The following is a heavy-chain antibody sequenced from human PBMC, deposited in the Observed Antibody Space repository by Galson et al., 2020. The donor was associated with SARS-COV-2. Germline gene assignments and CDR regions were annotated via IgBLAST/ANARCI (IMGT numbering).Heavy chain of an antibody. Sequence: SETLSLTCSVSGGSINSGDYYWSWLRQLPGKGLEWIGYMYYSGSTYYNPSLKSRVAISIDTSKNQFSLRLTSVTAADTAVYYCARLRQTRQLVGAADNWGQGTLVTVSS. CDR3: ARLRQTRQLVGAADN. V-gene: IGHV4-31*03. J-gene: IGHJ4*02. D-gene: IGHD1-26*01. CDR1: GGSINSGDYY. CDR2: MYYSGST.